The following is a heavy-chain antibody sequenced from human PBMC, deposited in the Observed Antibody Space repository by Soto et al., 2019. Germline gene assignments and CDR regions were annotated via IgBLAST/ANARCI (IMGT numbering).Heavy chain of an antibody. J-gene: IGHJ4*02. Sequence: QLQLQESGPGLVKPSETLSLTCTVSGGSISSSSYYWGWIRQPPGKGLEWIGSIYYSGSTYYNPSLKSRVTISVDTSKNQFSLKLSSVTAADTAVYYCARRALIERLPSVDYWGQGTLVTVSS. CDR1: GGSISSSSYY. CDR2: IYYSGST. V-gene: IGHV4-39*01. D-gene: IGHD3-16*01. CDR3: ARRALIERLPSVDY.